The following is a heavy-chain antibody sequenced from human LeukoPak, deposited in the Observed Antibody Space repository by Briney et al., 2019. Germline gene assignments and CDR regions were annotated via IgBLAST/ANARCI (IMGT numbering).Heavy chain of an antibody. CDR2: IRYDGSNK. V-gene: IGHV3-30*02. CDR1: GFTFSSYG. CDR3: AKGVFGVVPAATFDY. Sequence: PGGSLRLSCAASGFTFSSYGMHWVRQAPAKGLEWVAFIRYDGSNKYYADSVKGRFTISRDNSKNTLYLQMNSLKAEDTAVYYCAKGVFGVVPAATFDYWGQGTLVTVSS. D-gene: IGHD2-2*01. J-gene: IGHJ4*02.